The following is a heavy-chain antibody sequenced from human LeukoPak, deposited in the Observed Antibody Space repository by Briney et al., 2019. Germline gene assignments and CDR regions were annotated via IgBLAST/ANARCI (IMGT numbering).Heavy chain of an antibody. CDR1: GYTFTSYY. V-gene: IGHV1-8*02. D-gene: IGHD3-16*02. CDR3: AGFYDYVWGSYRHGAFDI. CDR2: MNPNSGNT. Sequence: ASVKVSCKASGYTFTSYYMHWVRQAPGQGLEWMGWMNPNSGNTGYAQKFQGRVTMTRNTSISTAYMELSSLRSEDTAVYYCAGFYDYVWGSYRHGAFDIWGQGTMVTVSS. J-gene: IGHJ3*02.